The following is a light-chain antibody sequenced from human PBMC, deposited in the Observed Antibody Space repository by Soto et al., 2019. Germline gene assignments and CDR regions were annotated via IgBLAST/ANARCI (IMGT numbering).Light chain of an antibody. CDR1: QSISSW. CDR3: QQYNSYWT. V-gene: IGKV1-5*03. CDR2: KAS. Sequence: DIHMTQSPSTRSASVGDRVTITCRASQSISSWLAWYQQKPGKAPKLLIYKASSLESGVPSRLSGSGSGTEFTLTISSLQPDDFATYYCQQYNSYWTFGQGTKVDIK. J-gene: IGKJ1*01.